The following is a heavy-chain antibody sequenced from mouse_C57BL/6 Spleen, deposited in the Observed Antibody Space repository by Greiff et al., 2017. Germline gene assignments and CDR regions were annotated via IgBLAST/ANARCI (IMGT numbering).Heavy chain of an antibody. CDR3: ARYYCGSSYWYFDV. D-gene: IGHD1-1*01. CDR2: IYPGDGDT. Sequence: VQLHQSGPELVKPGASVKISCKASGYAFSSSWMNWVKQRPGKGLEWIGRIYPGDGDTNNNGKFKGKATLTADKSSSTAYMQLSSLTSEDSAVYFVARYYCGSSYWYFDVWGTGTTVTVSS. V-gene: IGHV1-82*01. J-gene: IGHJ1*03. CDR1: GYAFSSSW.